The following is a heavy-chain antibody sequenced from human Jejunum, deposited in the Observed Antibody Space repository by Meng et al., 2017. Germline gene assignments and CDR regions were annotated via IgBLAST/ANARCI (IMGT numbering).Heavy chain of an antibody. D-gene: IGHD1-14*01. J-gene: IGHJ4*02. CDR2: IHPSGST. V-gene: IGHV4-34*01. Sequence: QVQLLCVGVGRFAASEPLSLTCAVYGGSASGFYLSWIRQPPGKGLEWIGEIHPSGSTDYNPSLKSRLTISLDTSKNQFSLSLNSATAADTGIYYCTRGTDRAKSGDYWGQGTLVTVFS. CDR3: TRGTDRAKSGDY. CDR1: GGSASGFY.